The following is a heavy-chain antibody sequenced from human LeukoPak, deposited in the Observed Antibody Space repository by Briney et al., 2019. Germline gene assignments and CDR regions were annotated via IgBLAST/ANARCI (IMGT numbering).Heavy chain of an antibody. Sequence: GGSLRLSCAASGFTFRTYAMSWVRQAPGKGLEWVSGTSDSGDGTYYAESVKGRFTISRDNSKNTLYLQMNSLRAEDTAVYYCAKEEGGWYVDYWGQGTLVTVSS. J-gene: IGHJ4*02. CDR1: GFTFRTYA. CDR2: TSDSGDGT. V-gene: IGHV3-23*01. D-gene: IGHD6-19*01. CDR3: AKEEGGWYVDY.